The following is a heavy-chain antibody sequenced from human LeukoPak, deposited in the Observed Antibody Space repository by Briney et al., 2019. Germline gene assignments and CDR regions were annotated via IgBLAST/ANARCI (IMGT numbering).Heavy chain of an antibody. Sequence: SGGSLRLSCAASGFTFSSYWMHWVRQAPGKGLVRVSRINSDGGSPAYADFVKGRFTISRDNAKSTLYLQMNSLRDEDMAVYYCGRDYNYYSMDVWGKGTTVTVSS. J-gene: IGHJ6*03. V-gene: IGHV3-74*03. CDR3: GRDYNYYSMDV. CDR2: INSDGGSP. CDR1: GFTFSSYW.